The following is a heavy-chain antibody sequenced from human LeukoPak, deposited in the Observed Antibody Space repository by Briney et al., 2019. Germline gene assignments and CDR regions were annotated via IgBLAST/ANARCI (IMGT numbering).Heavy chain of an antibody. CDR1: GGSFSGYY. D-gene: IGHD3-22*01. CDR3: ARSGIVVVRRLRAFDI. CDR2: INHSGST. V-gene: IGHV4-34*01. J-gene: IGHJ3*02. Sequence: SETLSLTCAVYGGSFSGYYWSWIRQPPGKGLEWIGEINHSGSTNYNPSLKSRVTISVDTSKNQFSLKLSSVTAADTAVYYCARSGIVVVRRLRAFDIWGQGTMVTVSS.